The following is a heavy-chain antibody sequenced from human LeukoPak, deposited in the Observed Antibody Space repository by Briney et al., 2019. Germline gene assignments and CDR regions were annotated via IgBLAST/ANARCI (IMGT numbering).Heavy chain of an antibody. J-gene: IGHJ5*02. D-gene: IGHD3-16*01. CDR3: ARDQYYDSKGWFDP. Sequence: ASVKVSCKASGYTFTSYGISWVRQAPGQGLEWMGWISPYNGNTIYAQKLQGRVTMTTDTSTSTAYMELRSLRFDDTAVYYCARDQYYDSKGWFDPWGQGTLVTVSS. CDR2: ISPYNGNT. V-gene: IGHV1-18*01. CDR1: GYTFTSYG.